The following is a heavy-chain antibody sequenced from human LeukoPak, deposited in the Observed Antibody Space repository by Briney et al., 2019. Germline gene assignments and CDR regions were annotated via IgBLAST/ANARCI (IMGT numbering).Heavy chain of an antibody. V-gene: IGHV3-30*01. J-gene: IGHJ4*02. CDR1: GFTFSSYA. CDR3: ARDRGICSGGSCYVSPLDY. D-gene: IGHD2-15*01. CDR2: ISYDGSNK. Sequence: RSLRLSCAASGFTFSSYAMHWVRQAPGKGLEWVAVISYDGSNKYYADSVKGRFTISRDNSKNTLYLQMNSLRAEDTAVYYCARDRGICSGGSCYVSPLDYWGQGTLVTVSS.